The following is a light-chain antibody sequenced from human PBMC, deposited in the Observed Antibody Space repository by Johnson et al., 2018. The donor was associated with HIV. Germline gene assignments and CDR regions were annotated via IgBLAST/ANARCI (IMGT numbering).Light chain of an antibody. CDR2: ENN. CDR1: SSNIGNNY. J-gene: IGLJ1*01. CDR3: GTWDTSLSTGGA. V-gene: IGLV1-51*02. Sequence: QSVLTQPPSVSAAPGQKVTISCSGSSSNIGNNYVSWYQQLPGTAPKLLIYENNKRPSGIPDRFSGSKSGPSATLGITGLQTGDEADYYCGTWDTSLSTGGAFGTGTKVTVL.